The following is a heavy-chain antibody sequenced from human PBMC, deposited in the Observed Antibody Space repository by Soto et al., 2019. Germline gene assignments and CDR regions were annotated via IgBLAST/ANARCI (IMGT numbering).Heavy chain of an antibody. V-gene: IGHV3-23*01. CDR1: GFTFSSYA. Sequence: GGSLRLSCAASGFTFSSYAMSWVRQAPGKGLEWVSLISGSGTRTYYADSVKGRFTISRDNSGNTLFLEMYSLRAEDTAVYYCSRYFHGARHSGMDVLGQGTAVPISS. CDR3: SRYFHGARHSGMDV. CDR2: ISGSGTRT. D-gene: IGHD5-18*01. J-gene: IGHJ6*02.